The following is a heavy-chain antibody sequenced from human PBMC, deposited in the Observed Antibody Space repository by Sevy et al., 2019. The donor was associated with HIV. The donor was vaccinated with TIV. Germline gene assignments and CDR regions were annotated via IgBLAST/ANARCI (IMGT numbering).Heavy chain of an antibody. CDR2: ISSSSSTI. J-gene: IGHJ6*02. CDR3: ARDLASIAAADTTVRNYYYYGMDV. D-gene: IGHD6-13*01. V-gene: IGHV3-48*01. Sequence: GGSLRLSCAASGFTFSSYSMNWVRQAPGKGLEWVSYISSSSSTIYYADSVKGRFTISRDNAKNSLYLQMNSLRAEDTAVYYCARDLASIAAADTTVRNYYYYGMDVWGQWTTVTVSS. CDR1: GFTFSSYS.